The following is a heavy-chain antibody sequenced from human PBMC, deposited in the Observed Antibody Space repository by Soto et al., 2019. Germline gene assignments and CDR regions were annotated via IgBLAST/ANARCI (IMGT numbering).Heavy chain of an antibody. J-gene: IGHJ3*02. Sequence: SVKVSCKASGGTFSSYTISWVRQAPGQGLEWMGRIITILGIANYAQKFQGRVTITADKSTSTAYMELSSLRSEDTAVYYCARVYCSSTSCYAFDIWGQGTMVTVSS. CDR3: ARVYCSSTSCYAFDI. CDR1: GGTFSSYT. D-gene: IGHD2-2*01. V-gene: IGHV1-69*02. CDR2: IITILGIA.